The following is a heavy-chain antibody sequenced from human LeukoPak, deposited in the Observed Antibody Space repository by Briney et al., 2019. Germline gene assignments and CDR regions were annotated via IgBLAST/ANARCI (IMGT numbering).Heavy chain of an antibody. CDR2: IYHSGST. CDR1: GGSISSGGYY. Sequence: SETLSLTCTVSGGSISSGGYYWSWIRQPPGKGLEWIGYIYHSGSTYYNPSLKSRVTISVDTSKNQFSLKLSSVTAADTAVYYCARHALYPYGDYPNWFDPWGQGTLVTVSS. CDR3: ARHALYPYGDYPNWFDP. J-gene: IGHJ5*02. D-gene: IGHD4-17*01. V-gene: IGHV4-30-2*01.